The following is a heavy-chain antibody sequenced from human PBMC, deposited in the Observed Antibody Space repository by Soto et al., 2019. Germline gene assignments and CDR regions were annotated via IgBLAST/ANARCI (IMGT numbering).Heavy chain of an antibody. D-gene: IGHD5-18*01. V-gene: IGHV1-69*01. Sequence: QVQLVQSGAEVKKPGSSVKVSCKASGGTFSSYAISWVRQAPGQGLEWMGGIIPIFGTANYAQKFQGRVKITADESTSTAYMELSSLRSEDTAVYYCARYPYSYGPLYNWFDPWGQGTLVTVSS. CDR2: IIPIFGTA. J-gene: IGHJ5*02. CDR1: GGTFSSYA. CDR3: ARYPYSYGPLYNWFDP.